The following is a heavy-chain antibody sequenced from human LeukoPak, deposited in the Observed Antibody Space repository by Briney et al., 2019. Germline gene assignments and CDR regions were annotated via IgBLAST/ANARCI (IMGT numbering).Heavy chain of an antibody. V-gene: IGHV1-18*01. CDR1: GYTFTSYG. J-gene: IGHJ6*03. CDR2: ISAYNGNT. CDR3: AREVEYSYYYHYMDV. D-gene: IGHD5-18*01. Sequence: ASVKVSCKASGYTFTSYGISWVRQAPGQGLEWMGWISAYNGNTNYAQKLQGRVTMTTDTSTSTAYMELRSLRSDDTAVYYCAREVEYSYYYHYMDVWGKGTTVTVSS.